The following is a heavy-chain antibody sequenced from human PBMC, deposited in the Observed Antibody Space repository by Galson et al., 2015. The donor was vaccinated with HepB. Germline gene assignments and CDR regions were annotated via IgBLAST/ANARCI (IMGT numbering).Heavy chain of an antibody. CDR2: IKTANSNT. J-gene: IGHJ5*02. D-gene: IGHD6-19*01. CDR1: GYTFNNYA. CDR3: AKDSGRGWYGCS. V-gene: IGHV1-3*04. Sequence: SVKVSCKASGYTFNNYAVHWVRQAPGQGLEWMGWIKTANSNTEYSQKFQGRFTITRDTSASTAYMYLRSLRSEDTAMYYCAKDSGRGWYGCSWGQGTLVTVSS.